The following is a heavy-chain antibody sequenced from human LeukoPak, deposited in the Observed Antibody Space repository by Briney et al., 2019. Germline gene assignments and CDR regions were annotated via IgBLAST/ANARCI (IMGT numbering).Heavy chain of an antibody. J-gene: IGHJ6*03. CDR1: GGTFSSYA. D-gene: IGHD2-2*02. CDR2: IIPILGIA. CDR3: ARRWGCTSTSCYTEGFDYNYYYMDV. V-gene: IGHV1-69*04. Sequence: SVKVSCKASGGTFSSYAISWVRQAPGQGLEWMGRIIPILGIANYAQKFQGRVTITADKSTSTAYMELSSLRSEDTAVYYCARRWGCTSTSCYTEGFDYNYYYMDVWGKGATVTVSS.